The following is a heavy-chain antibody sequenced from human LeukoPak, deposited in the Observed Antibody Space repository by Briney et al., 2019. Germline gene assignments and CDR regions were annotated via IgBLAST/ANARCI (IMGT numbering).Heavy chain of an antibody. CDR3: ANDLYGDYVVDY. CDR1: GFTFSSYA. CDR2: ISGSGGST. V-gene: IGHV3-23*01. D-gene: IGHD4-17*01. Sequence: HTGGSLRLSCAASGFTFSSYAMNWVRQAPGKGLEWVSGISGSGGSTYYADSVKGRFTISRDNSKNTLYLQMNSLRAEDTAVYYCANDLYGDYVVDYWGQGTLVTVSS. J-gene: IGHJ4*02.